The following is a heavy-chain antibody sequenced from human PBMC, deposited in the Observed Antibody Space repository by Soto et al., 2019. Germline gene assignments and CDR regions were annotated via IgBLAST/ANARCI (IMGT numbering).Heavy chain of an antibody. J-gene: IGHJ4*02. CDR3: AREMDPGYCSGGSCYSFDY. CDR2: ISYDGSNK. D-gene: IGHD2-15*01. Sequence: QVQLVESGGGVVQPGRSLRLSCAASGFTFSSYAMHWVRQAPGKGLEWVAVISYDGSNKYYADSVKGRFTISRDNSNNTLYLQMNSLRAEDTAVYYCAREMDPGYCSGGSCYSFDYWGQGTLVTVCS. V-gene: IGHV3-30-3*01. CDR1: GFTFSSYA.